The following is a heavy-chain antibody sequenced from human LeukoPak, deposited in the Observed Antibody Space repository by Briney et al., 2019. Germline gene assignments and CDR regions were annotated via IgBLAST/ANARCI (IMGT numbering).Heavy chain of an antibody. D-gene: IGHD6-13*01. CDR2: IYYSGST. V-gene: IGHV4-31*03. Sequence: SQTLSLTCTVSGGSISSGGYYWSWIRQHPGKGLEWIGYIYYSGSTYYNPSLKSRVTISVGTSKNQFSLKLSSVTAADTAVYYCARESTIAAAGTFYFDYWGQGTLVTVSS. J-gene: IGHJ4*02. CDR3: ARESTIAAAGTFYFDY. CDR1: GGSISSGGYY.